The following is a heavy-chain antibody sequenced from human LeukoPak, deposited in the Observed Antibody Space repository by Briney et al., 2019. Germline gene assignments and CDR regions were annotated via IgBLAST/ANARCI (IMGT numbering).Heavy chain of an antibody. CDR2: IKSKPDGGTT. Sequence: GGSLRLSCAASGFTFSNAWMSWVRQAPGKGLEWVGRIKSKPDGGTTDYAAPVKGRFTISRDDSKNTLYLQMNSLKTEDTAVYYCTTRSYDYVWGSYRYWGQGTLVTVSS. CDR3: TTRSYDYVWGSYRY. J-gene: IGHJ4*02. D-gene: IGHD3-16*02. V-gene: IGHV3-15*01. CDR1: GFTFSNAW.